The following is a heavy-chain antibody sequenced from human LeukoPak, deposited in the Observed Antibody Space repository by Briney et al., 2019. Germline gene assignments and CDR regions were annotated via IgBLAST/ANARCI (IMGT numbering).Heavy chain of an antibody. D-gene: IGHD3-10*01. V-gene: IGHV3-30*03. CDR2: ISYDGSNK. CDR3: ARDQLTMVRGVIIQGYNWFDP. Sequence: PGGSLRLSCAASGFTFSTYGMHWVRQAPGKGLEWVAVISYDGSNKYYPDSVKGRFTISRDNSKNTLYLQMNSLRAEDTAVYYCARDQLTMVRGVIIQGYNWFDPWGQGILVTVSS. CDR1: GFTFSTYG. J-gene: IGHJ5*02.